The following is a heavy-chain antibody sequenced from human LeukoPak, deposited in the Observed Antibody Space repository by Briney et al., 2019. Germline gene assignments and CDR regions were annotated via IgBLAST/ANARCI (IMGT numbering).Heavy chain of an antibody. V-gene: IGHV1-2*06. CDR2: INPNSGGT. J-gene: IGHJ6*02. Sequence: ASVKVSCKASGYTFTGYYMHWVRQAPGQGLEWMGRINPNSGGTNYAQKFQGRVTMTRDTSISTAYMELRSLRSDDTAVYYCARDRAVLSDGDYSPLYYYYGMDVWGQGTTVTVSS. D-gene: IGHD4-17*01. CDR3: ARDRAVLSDGDYSPLYYYYGMDV. CDR1: GYTFTGYY.